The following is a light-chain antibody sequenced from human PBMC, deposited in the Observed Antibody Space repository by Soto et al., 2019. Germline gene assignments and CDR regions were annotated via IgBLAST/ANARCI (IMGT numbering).Light chain of an antibody. CDR3: LQHKSYPIT. J-gene: IGKJ5*01. V-gene: IGKV1-17*03. CDR1: QDISNY. CDR2: GAS. Sequence: DIQMTQSPSAMSASIGDRVTIACRASQDISNYLAWFQQKPGKVPKRLIYGASSLQSGVPSRFSGSGSGTEFTLTISSLQPEDFATYYCLQHKSYPITFGQGRLLEIK.